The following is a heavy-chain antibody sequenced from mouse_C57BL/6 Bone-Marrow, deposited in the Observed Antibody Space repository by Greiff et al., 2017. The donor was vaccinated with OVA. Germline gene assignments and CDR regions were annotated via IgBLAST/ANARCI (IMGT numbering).Heavy chain of an antibody. J-gene: IGHJ4*01. D-gene: IGHD1-1*01. CDR3: TGRRYYGSSSYYYAMDY. Sequence: EVKVEESGGGLVQPGGSMKLSCVASGFTFSNYWMNWVRQSPEKGLEWVAQIRLKSDNYATHYAESVKGRFTISRDDSKSSVYLQMNNLRAEDTGIYYCTGRRYYGSSSYYYAMDYWGQGTSVTVSS. CDR2: IRLKSDNYAT. CDR1: GFTFSNYW. V-gene: IGHV6-3*01.